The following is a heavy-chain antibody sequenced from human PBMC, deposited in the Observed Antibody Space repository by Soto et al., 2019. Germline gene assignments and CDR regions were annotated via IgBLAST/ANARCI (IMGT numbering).Heavy chain of an antibody. Sequence: QVQLQESGPGLVKPSETLSLTCTVSGGSISSYYWSWIRQPPGKGLEWIGYIYYSGSTNYNPSLKSRLTISVDTSKNQFSLKLSSVTAADTAVYYCARDHNSYYYYGMDVWGQGTTVTVSS. D-gene: IGHD1-1*01. CDR3: ARDHNSYYYYGMDV. J-gene: IGHJ6*02. V-gene: IGHV4-59*01. CDR2: IYYSGST. CDR1: GGSISSYY.